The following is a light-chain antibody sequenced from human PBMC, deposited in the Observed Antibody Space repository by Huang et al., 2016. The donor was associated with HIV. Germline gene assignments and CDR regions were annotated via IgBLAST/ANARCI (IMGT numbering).Light chain of an antibody. V-gene: IGKV1-27*01. J-gene: IGKJ1*01. CDR3: QKYNSVPRT. Sequence: DIQMTQSPSSLSASVGDRVTISCRASQCLGTSLAWYQHKPGKVPNLLIYAASTLQSGVPSRFSGSGSGTNFTLTIGSLQPEDVAIYYCQKYNSVPRTFGLGTKVEIK. CDR1: QCLGTS. CDR2: AAS.